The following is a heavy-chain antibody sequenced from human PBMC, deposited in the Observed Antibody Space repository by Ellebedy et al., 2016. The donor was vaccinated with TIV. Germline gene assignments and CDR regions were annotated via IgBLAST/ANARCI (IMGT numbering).Heavy chain of an antibody. CDR3: ATSAVGHSHGYYFDY. D-gene: IGHD3-22*01. CDR2: ISASGANI. Sequence: PGGSLRLSCAGSGFTFSDFYMSWVRQAPGKGPEWVSYISASGANIYYADSVKGRFTVARDNVKKSLFLDMPDLRGDDTALYYCATSAVGHSHGYYFDYWGQGTLVTVSA. V-gene: IGHV3-11*04. J-gene: IGHJ4*02. CDR1: GFTFSDFY.